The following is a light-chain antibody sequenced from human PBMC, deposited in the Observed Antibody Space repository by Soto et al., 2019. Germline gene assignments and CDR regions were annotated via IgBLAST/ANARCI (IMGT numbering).Light chain of an antibody. CDR2: GAV. V-gene: IGKV3-15*01. J-gene: IGKJ1*01. CDR1: QSVVNN. Sequence: EIALTQSPGSLSLSPGERATVSCRASQSVVNNVAWYQQKAGQAPRLLIHGAVTRATGIPARFSGSGSGTEFTLTISSLQSEDFAVYYCQQHDSWPRTFGQGTKVDIK. CDR3: QQHDSWPRT.